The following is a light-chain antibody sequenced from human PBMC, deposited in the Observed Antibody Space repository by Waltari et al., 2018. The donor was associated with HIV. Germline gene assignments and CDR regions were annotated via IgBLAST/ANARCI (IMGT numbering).Light chain of an antibody. Sequence: DIVMTQSPATLSVSPGERVTLSCRASQNIRKNLAWYQQKPGQPPRLLIYDASTRATGIPARFSGSGSGTDYTLTISSLQSEDFAVFYCHQYDDWPFAFGQGTRLEIE. V-gene: IGKV3D-15*01. CDR1: QNIRKN. J-gene: IGKJ5*01. CDR2: DAS. CDR3: HQYDDWPFA.